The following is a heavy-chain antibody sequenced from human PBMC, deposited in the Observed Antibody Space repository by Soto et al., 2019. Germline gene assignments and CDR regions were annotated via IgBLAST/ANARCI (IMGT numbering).Heavy chain of an antibody. CDR1: GFTFNYYD. D-gene: IGHD1-1*01. CDR2: IGTAGDP. J-gene: IGHJ6*02. Sequence: PGGSLRLSCAASGFTFNYYDMHWVRQAAGKGLEWVSVIGTAGDPYYTGSVKGRFTIFRENAKNSFFLQMNSLRAGDTAVYYCEREGRGTGYHYYALDVWGQGTTVTVSS. V-gene: IGHV3-13*05. CDR3: EREGRGTGYHYYALDV.